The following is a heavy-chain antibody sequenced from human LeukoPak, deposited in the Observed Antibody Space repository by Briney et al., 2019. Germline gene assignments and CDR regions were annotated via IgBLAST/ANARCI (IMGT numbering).Heavy chain of an antibody. CDR2: IIPIFGTA. CDR1: GGTFSSYA. J-gene: IGHJ4*02. CDR3: AVGVVEMATITAAFDY. V-gene: IGHV1-69*13. D-gene: IGHD5-24*01. Sequence: SVKVSCKASGGTFSSYAISWVRQAPGQGLEWMGGIIPIFGTANYAQKFQGRITITADESTSTAYMELSSLRSEDTAVYYCAVGVVEMATITAAFDYWGQGTLVTVSS.